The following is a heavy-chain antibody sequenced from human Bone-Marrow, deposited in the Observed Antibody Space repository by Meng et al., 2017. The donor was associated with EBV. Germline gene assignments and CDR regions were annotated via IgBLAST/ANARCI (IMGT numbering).Heavy chain of an antibody. Sequence: QVQLQQWGAGLLKPSETLSLTCAVYGGSFSGYYWSWIRQPPGKGLEWIGEINHSGSTNYNPSLKSRLTISVDTSKSQFSLNLRSVTAADTAVYYCAQRERWGLDPWGQGTLVTVSS. V-gene: IGHV4-34*01. CDR3: AQRERWGLDP. CDR1: GGSFSGYY. J-gene: IGHJ5*02. CDR2: INHSGST. D-gene: IGHD1-26*01.